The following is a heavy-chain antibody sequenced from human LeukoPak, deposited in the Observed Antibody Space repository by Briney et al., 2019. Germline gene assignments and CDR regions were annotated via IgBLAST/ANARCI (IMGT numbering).Heavy chain of an antibody. CDR2: INPSGGST. J-gene: IGHJ4*02. V-gene: IGHV1-46*01. Sequence: ASVTVSCRASGYTFTSYYMHWVRQAPGQGLEWMGIINPSGGSTSYAQKFQGRVTMTRDTSTSTVYTELSSLRSEDTAVYYCARVGTSGSFYFDYWGQGTLVTVSS. CDR3: ARVGTSGSFYFDY. D-gene: IGHD1-26*01. CDR1: GYTFTSYY.